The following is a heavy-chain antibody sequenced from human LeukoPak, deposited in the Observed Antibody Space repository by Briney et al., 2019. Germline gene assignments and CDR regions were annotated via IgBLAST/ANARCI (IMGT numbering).Heavy chain of an antibody. Sequence: PGGSLRLSCAASGFTFSSSAMHWVRQAPDKGLEWVAVISYDGSTKYSADSVRGRFTIPRDNSKNTLYLQMNSLRPEDTAVYFCARGFTREERWGQGTLVTVSS. CDR1: GFTFSSSA. CDR2: ISYDGSTK. J-gene: IGHJ4*02. V-gene: IGHV3-30*04. D-gene: IGHD5-24*01. CDR3: ARGFTREER.